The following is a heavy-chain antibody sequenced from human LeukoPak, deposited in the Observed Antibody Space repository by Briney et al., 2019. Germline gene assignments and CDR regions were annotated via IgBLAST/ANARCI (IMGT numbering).Heavy chain of an antibody. J-gene: IGHJ4*02. Sequence: ASVKVSCKASGYTFTKYGIGWLRQAPGQGLEWLGWISAYNGHTSYTEKVKDRLTMTTDTSTSTAYMELRNLRSDDTAVYYCARAHYGDYPEYYFDYWGQATLVTVSS. D-gene: IGHD4-17*01. CDR3: ARAHYGDYPEYYFDY. V-gene: IGHV1-18*01. CDR2: ISAYNGHT. CDR1: GYTFTKYG.